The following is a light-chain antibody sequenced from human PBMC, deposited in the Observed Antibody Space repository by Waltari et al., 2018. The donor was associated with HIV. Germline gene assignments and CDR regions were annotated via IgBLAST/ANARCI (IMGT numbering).Light chain of an antibody. V-gene: IGLV3-1*01. CDR2: QDS. Sequence: SYELTQPPSVSVSPGQTVSITCSGDKLGDKYACWYQQKPGQSPVLVIYQDSKRPSGIPERFSGSNSGNTATLTISGTQAMDEADYYCQAWDSSTGRVFGGGTKLTVL. CDR3: QAWDSSTGRV. CDR1: KLGDKY. J-gene: IGLJ2*01.